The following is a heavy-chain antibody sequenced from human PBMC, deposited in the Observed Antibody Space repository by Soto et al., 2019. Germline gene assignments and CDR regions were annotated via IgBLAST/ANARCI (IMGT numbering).Heavy chain of an antibody. J-gene: IGHJ6*02. CDR1: GFTFSSYG. D-gene: IGHD3-22*01. V-gene: IGHV3-33*01. Sequence: GGSLRLSCAASGFTFSSYGMHWVRQAPGKGLEWVAVIWYDGSNKYYADSVKGRFTISRDNSKNTLYLQMNSLRAEDTAVYYCARHLSDDSSGYYYYYGMDVWGQGTTVTVSS. CDR3: ARHLSDDSSGYYYYYGMDV. CDR2: IWYDGSNK.